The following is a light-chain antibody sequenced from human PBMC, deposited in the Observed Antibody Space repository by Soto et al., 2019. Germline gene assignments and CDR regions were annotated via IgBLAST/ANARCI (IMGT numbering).Light chain of an antibody. CDR3: QQGTHSPVT. CDR2: DAS. CDR1: QSVSSY. V-gene: IGKV3-11*01. Sequence: EVVLTQSPVTLSLSPGERATLSCRASQSVSSYLAWYQQKPGQAPRLLIYDASNRATGIPARFSGSGSGTDFTLTISSLEPEDFAVYYCQQGTHSPVTFGGGTKVDIK. J-gene: IGKJ4*01.